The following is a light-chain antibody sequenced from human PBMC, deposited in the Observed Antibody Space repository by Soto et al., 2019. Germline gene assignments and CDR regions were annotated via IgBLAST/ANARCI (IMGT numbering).Light chain of an antibody. J-gene: IGLJ1*01. V-gene: IGLV1-40*01. Sequence: QSVLTQPPSVSGALGQKMTISCTGSSSNIGAGYDVHWYQQFPGTAPKLLINANSNRPSGVPDRFSGSKSGTSASLAITGLPAEDDDDYYCQSYDSSLSGYIFGSGTKLTVL. CDR3: QSYDSSLSGYI. CDR1: SSNIGAGYD. CDR2: ANS.